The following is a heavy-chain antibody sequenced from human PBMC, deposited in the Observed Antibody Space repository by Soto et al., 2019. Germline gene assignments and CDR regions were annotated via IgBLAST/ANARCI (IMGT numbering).Heavy chain of an antibody. CDR3: AREGIMITFGGVIVIRDYGMDV. CDR1: GFTFSSYS. Sequence: GGSLRLSCAASGFTFSSYSMNWVRQAPGKGLEWVSYISSSSSTIYYADSVKGRFTISRDNAKNSLYLQMNSLRDEDTAVYYCAREGIMITFGGVIVIRDYGMDVWGQGTTVTVSS. J-gene: IGHJ6*02. CDR2: ISSSSSTI. D-gene: IGHD3-16*02. V-gene: IGHV3-48*02.